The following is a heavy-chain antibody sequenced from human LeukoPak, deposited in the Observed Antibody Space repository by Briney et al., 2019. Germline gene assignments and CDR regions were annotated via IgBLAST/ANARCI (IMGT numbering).Heavy chain of an antibody. J-gene: IGHJ4*02. D-gene: IGHD2-2*01. CDR2: ISWNNGSI. CDR3: VKHSAPVLAAARFDY. V-gene: IGHV3-9*01. Sequence: GGSLRLSCAASGFTFDAYAMHRVRPAPGKGLEWVSGISWNNGSIGYADSLKGRFTISRDNAKNSLYLQMNSLRAEDTALYYCVKHSAPVLAAARFDYWGQGNLVTVSS. CDR1: GFTFDAYA.